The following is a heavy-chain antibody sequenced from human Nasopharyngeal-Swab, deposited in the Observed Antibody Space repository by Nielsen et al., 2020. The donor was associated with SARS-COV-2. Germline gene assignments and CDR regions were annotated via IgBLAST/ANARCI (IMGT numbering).Heavy chain of an antibody. CDR1: GYTFTSYG. CDR3: ATGERDYYDSSGYMID. Sequence: ASVKVSCKASGYTFTSYGISWVRQAPGQRLEWMGWIHAGNGNTEYSQNFQGRVTLTRDTSASLAYMELRSLRSDDTAVYYCATGERDYYDSSGYMIDWGQGTLVTVSS. J-gene: IGHJ4*02. CDR2: IHAGNGNT. V-gene: IGHV1-18*01. D-gene: IGHD3-22*01.